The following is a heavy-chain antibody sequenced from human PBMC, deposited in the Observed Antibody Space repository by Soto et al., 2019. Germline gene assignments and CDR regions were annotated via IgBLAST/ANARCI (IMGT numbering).Heavy chain of an antibody. V-gene: IGHV3-33*01. CDR1: GFTFSGHA. Sequence: QVQLVESGGGVAQPGRSLRLSCTVSGFTFSGHAMHWVRQAPGKGLEWVTQIWYEGSNKYYAESVKGRFTISRDNSKNTLYLQMNCLRVEDTAVYYCARDGQGLAPYALDVWGQGTSVTVSS. CDR3: ARDGQGLAPYALDV. D-gene: IGHD6-19*01. J-gene: IGHJ6*02. CDR2: IWYEGSNK.